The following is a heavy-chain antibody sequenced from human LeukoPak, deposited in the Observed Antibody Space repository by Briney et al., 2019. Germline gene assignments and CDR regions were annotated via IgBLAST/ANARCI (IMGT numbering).Heavy chain of an antibody. Sequence: SETLSLTCTVSGGSISSYYWSWIRQPPGKGLEWIGYIYHSGSTYYNPSLKSRVTISVDRSKNQFSLKLSSVTAADTAVYYCARGPYGSGSYPGMDVWGQGTTVTVSS. CDR1: GGSISSYY. V-gene: IGHV4-59*12. J-gene: IGHJ6*02. D-gene: IGHD3-10*01. CDR2: IYHSGST. CDR3: ARGPYGSGSYPGMDV.